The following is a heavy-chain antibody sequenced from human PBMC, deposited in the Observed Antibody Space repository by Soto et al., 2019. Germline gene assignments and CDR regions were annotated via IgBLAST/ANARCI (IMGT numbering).Heavy chain of an antibody. CDR3: GKDALPANGRNDGFDL. D-gene: IGHD1-26*01. Sequence: PGGSLRLSCAASGFTFGNDSMYWVRQAPGKGLEWVSHIGGANDGLEYIDSVKGRFTISRDNSKNILYLQMDSLRVEDTAVYYCGKDALPANGRNDGFDLWGQGTMVTVSS. J-gene: IGHJ3*01. V-gene: IGHV3-23*01. CDR1: GFTFGNDS. CDR2: IGGANDGL.